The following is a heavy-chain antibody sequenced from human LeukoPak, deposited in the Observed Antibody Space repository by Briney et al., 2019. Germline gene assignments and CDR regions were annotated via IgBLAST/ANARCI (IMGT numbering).Heavy chain of an antibody. CDR1: GYTLTGYY. CDR3: TRDQGNYCSGGSCYATINWFDP. Sequence: GASVKVSCKASGYTLTGYYMHWVQQAPGRGLEWMGWINPNSGGKNYAQKFQGRVTMTRDTSISTAYMELSRLRSDDTAVYYCTRDQGNYCSGGSCYATINWFDPWGQGTLVTVSS. CDR2: INPNSGGK. J-gene: IGHJ5*02. D-gene: IGHD2-15*01. V-gene: IGHV1-2*02.